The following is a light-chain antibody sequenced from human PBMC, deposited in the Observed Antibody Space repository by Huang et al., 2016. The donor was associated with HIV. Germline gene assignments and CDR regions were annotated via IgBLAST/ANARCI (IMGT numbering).Light chain of an antibody. V-gene: IGKV1-33*01. J-gene: IGKJ4*01. CDR3: QQYDNLLLT. CDR2: DAS. CDR1: QDISNY. Sequence: DIQMTQSSSSLSAPAGDRVTITCQASQDISNYLNWYQQKPGKAPKHLIYDASNLETGVPSRFSGSGSGTDFTFTISSLQPEDIAAYYCQQYDNLLLTFGGGTKVEIK.